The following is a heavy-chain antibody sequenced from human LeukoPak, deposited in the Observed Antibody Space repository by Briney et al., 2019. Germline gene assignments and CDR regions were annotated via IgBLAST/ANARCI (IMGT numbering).Heavy chain of an antibody. J-gene: IGHJ4*02. CDR1: GGSISSGSYY. V-gene: IGHV4-61*02. CDR3: ARGQKYRCGYTVTELGSGYFDY. D-gene: IGHD3-22*01. CDR2: IYTSGST. Sequence: SQTLSLTCTVSGGSISSGSYYWSWIRQPAGKGLEWIGRIYTSGSTNYNPSLKSPVTISVDTSKNQFSLRLSSVTAADTAVYFCARGQKYRCGYTVTELGSGYFDYWGQGTLVTVSS.